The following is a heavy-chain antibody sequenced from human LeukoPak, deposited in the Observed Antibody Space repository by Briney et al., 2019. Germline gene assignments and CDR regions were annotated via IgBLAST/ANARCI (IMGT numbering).Heavy chain of an antibody. CDR3: ARANRGLEY. J-gene: IGHJ4*02. V-gene: IGHV4-34*01. CDR1: GGSFSGYY. CDR2: INHSGST. D-gene: IGHD2/OR15-2a*01. Sequence: SETLSLTCAVYGGSFSGYYWSWIRQAPGKGLEWIGEINHSGSTSYNPSLKSRVTISVDTSKNQFSLKLSSVTAADTAVYYCARANRGLEYWGQGTLVTVSS.